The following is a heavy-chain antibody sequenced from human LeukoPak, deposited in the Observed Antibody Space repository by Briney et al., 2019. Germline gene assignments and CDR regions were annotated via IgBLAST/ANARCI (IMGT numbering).Heavy chain of an antibody. Sequence: ASVKVSCKASGGTFSSYAISWVRQAPGQGLEWMGGIIPIFGTANYAQKFQGRVTITADESTSTAYMELSSLRSEDTALYYCAREYYYGSGSPYFQHWGQGTLVTVSS. CDR2: IIPIFGTA. CDR1: GGTFSSYA. D-gene: IGHD3-10*01. J-gene: IGHJ1*01. V-gene: IGHV1-69*13. CDR3: AREYYYGSGSPYFQH.